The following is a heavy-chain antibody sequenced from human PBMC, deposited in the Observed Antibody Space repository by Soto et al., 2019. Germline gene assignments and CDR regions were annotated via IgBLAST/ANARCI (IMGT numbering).Heavy chain of an antibody. CDR2: INPSGGST. V-gene: IGHV1-46*01. J-gene: IGHJ6*02. CDR3: ARHLPMMVRGVIIWFGKSAGMDV. CDR1: GYTFTSYY. Sequence: ASVKVSCKASGYTFTSYYMHWVRQAPGQGLEWMGIINPSGGSTSYAQKFQGRVTMTRDTSTSTVYMELSSLRSEDTAVYYCARHLPMMVRGVIIWFGKSAGMDVWGQGTTVTVSS. D-gene: IGHD3-10*01.